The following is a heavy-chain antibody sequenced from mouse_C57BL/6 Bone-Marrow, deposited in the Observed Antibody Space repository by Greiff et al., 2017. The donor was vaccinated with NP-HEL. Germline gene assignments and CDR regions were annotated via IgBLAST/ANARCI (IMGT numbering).Heavy chain of an antibody. Sequence: EVKVEESEGGLVQPGSSMKLSCTASGFTFSDYYMAWVRQVPEKGLEWVANINYDGSSTYYLDSLKSRFIISRDNAKNILYLQMSSLKSEDTATYYCARGGWFAYWGQGTLVTVSA. V-gene: IGHV5-16*01. CDR2: INYDGSST. J-gene: IGHJ3*01. CDR3: ARGGWFAY. CDR1: GFTFSDYY.